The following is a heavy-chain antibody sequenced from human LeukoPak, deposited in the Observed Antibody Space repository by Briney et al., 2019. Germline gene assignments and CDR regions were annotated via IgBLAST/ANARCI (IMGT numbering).Heavy chain of an antibody. CDR3: AGGYYDSSGYYYAAY. D-gene: IGHD3-22*01. CDR1: GYTFTSYD. Sequence: ASVKVSCKASGYTFTSYDINWVRQATGQGLEWMGWMNPNSGNTGYAQKFQGRVTITRNTSISTAYMELSSLRSEDTAVYYCAGGYYDSSGYYYAAYWGQGTLVTVSS. V-gene: IGHV1-8*03. CDR2: MNPNSGNT. J-gene: IGHJ4*02.